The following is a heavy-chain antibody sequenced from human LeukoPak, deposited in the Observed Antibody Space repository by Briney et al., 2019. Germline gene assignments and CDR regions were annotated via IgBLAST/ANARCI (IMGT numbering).Heavy chain of an antibody. D-gene: IGHD3-16*01. Sequence: PSETLSLTCTVSGGSISGYYWSWIRRSPGKGLEWIGYIYNSGTTNYNPSLKSRVTISVDTPKHQFSLNLTSVTAADTAMYYCAREWGYEDSWGHGALVTVSS. CDR1: GGSISGYY. CDR2: IYNSGTT. V-gene: IGHV4-59*01. J-gene: IGHJ5*01. CDR3: AREWGYEDS.